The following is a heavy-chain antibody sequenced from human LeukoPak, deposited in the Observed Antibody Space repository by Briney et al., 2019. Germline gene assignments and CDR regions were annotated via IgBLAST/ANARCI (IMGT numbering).Heavy chain of an antibody. V-gene: IGHV3-49*04. J-gene: IGHJ5*02. CDR1: GFSFGGYA. CDR2: IRSKAYGATT. D-gene: IGHD3-22*01. CDR3: TRDPYYYDSSGHEWPDP. Sequence: GRSLRLSCATSGFSFGGYALTWVRQAPGKGLEWVGFIRSKAYGATTEYAASVKGRFTISRDDSKSIAYLRMNSLKTEDTAVYYCTRDPYYYDSSGHEWPDPWGQGTLVTVSS.